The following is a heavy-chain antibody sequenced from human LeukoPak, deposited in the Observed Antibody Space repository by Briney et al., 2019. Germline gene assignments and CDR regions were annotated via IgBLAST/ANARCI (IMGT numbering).Heavy chain of an antibody. CDR1: GGSISSSSYY. CDR2: IYYSGST. CDR3: ARLEEGYDFWSGYYIPNWFDP. D-gene: IGHD3-3*01. V-gene: IGHV4-39*01. Sequence: SDTLALTCTVSGGSISSSSYYWGWIRQPPGKGLEGIGSIYYSGSTYYNPSLKSRVTISVDTSKNQFSLKLSSVTAADTAVYYCARLEEGYDFWSGYYIPNWFDPWGQGTLVTVSS. J-gene: IGHJ5*02.